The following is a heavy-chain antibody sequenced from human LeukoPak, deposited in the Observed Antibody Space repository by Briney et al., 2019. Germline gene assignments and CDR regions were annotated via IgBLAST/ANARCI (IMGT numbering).Heavy chain of an antibody. J-gene: IGHJ5*02. D-gene: IGHD3-3*01. CDR2: INPNRGST. Sequence: ASVKVSCKASGYTFTGYYMHWVRQAPGQGLEWMGWINPNRGSTNYAQKFQGRVTMTRDTSISTAYLELSRLRSEDTAVYYCARESDYDFWSGYIWFDPWGQGTLVTVSS. CDR3: ARESDYDFWSGYIWFDP. V-gene: IGHV1-2*02. CDR1: GYTFTGYY.